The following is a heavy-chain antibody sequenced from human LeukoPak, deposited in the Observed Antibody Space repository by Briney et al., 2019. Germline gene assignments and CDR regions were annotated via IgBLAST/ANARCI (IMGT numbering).Heavy chain of an antibody. CDR2: IYSSGST. V-gene: IGHV4-39*07. D-gene: IGHD6-13*01. CDR1: GGSISSGSYY. CDR3: ARRRIAAAGTDY. Sequence: SETLSLTCIVSGGSISSGSYYWDWIRQPPGKGLEWIGSIYSSGSTYYNPSLKSRVTISVDMSKNQFSLKLNSVTAADTAVYYCARRRIAAAGTDYWGQGALVTVSS. J-gene: IGHJ4*02.